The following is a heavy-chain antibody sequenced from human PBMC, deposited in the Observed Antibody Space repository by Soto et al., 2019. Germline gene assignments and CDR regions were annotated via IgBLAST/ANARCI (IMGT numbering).Heavy chain of an antibody. CDR3: ARHVDYYYGMAV. J-gene: IGHJ6*02. CDR1: GYRFTSYW. CDR2: IYPTDSDT. Sequence: PGESLKISCKASGYRFTSYWIGWVRQMPGKGLEWMGIIYPTDSDTRYSPSFQGQVTISVDKSINTAYLQWSSLKASDTAMYYRARHVDYYYGMAVWGQGTTVTVSS. V-gene: IGHV5-51*01.